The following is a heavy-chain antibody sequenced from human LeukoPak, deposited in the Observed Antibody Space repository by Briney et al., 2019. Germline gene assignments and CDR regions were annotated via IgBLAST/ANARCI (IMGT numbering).Heavy chain of an antibody. CDR3: AREGDCSGGSCYYYYYMDV. Sequence: SETLSLTCTVSGGSISSSSYYWGWIRQPPGKGLEWIGSIYYSGSTYYNPSLKSRVTISIDTSKNQFSLKLSSVTAADTAVYYCAREGDCSGGSCYYYYYMDVWGKGTTVTVSS. J-gene: IGHJ6*03. D-gene: IGHD2-15*01. CDR2: IYYSGST. CDR1: GGSISSSSYY. V-gene: IGHV4-39*01.